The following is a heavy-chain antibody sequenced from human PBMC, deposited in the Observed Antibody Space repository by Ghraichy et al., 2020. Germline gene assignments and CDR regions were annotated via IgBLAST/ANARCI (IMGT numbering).Heavy chain of an antibody. J-gene: IGHJ4*02. Sequence: GGSLRLSCEASGFTFNSFWMHWVRQAPGKGLVWVSRINNDGSGTNYADSVKGRFMVSRDNAKNTLYLQMNSLRTEDTAVYYCARDRPGYCSTSSCSYYFDHWGQGTLVTVSS. CDR3: ARDRPGYCSTSSCSYYFDH. CDR1: GFTFNSFW. V-gene: IGHV3-74*01. D-gene: IGHD2-2*01. CDR2: INNDGSGT.